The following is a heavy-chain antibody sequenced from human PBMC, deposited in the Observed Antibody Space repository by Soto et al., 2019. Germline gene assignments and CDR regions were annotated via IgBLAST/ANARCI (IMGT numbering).Heavy chain of an antibody. D-gene: IGHD6-13*01. J-gene: IGHJ5*02. CDR3: ARQAAAAGTGGIWFNP. Sequence: EVQLVQSGAEVKKPGESLKISCKGSGYSFTSYWIGWVRQMPGKGLEWMGIIYPGDSDTRYSPSFQGQVTISADKSISTAYLQWSSLKASDTAMYYCARQAAAAGTGGIWFNPWGQGTLVTVSS. CDR1: GYSFTSYW. V-gene: IGHV5-51*01. CDR2: IYPGDSDT.